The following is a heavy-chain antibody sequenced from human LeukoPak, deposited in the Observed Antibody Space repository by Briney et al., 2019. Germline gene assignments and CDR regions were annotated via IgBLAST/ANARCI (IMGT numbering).Heavy chain of an antibody. D-gene: IGHD6-13*01. V-gene: IGHV4-4*09. J-gene: IGHJ4*02. CDR3: ARAWGSGWYHIDY. CDR2: IYTSGST. Sequence: SETLSLTCTVSGGSLSSYYWSWIRQPPGKGLEWIGYIYTSGSTNYNPSLKSRVTMSVDTSKNQLSLTLTSVTAADTAVYYCARAWGSGWYHIDYWGQGTLVTVSS. CDR1: GGSLSSYY.